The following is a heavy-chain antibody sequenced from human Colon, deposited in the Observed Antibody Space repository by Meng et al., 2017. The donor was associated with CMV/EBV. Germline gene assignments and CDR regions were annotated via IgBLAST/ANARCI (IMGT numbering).Heavy chain of an antibody. CDR2: KSFDGSIE. CDR3: ARDRLGGIDY. Sequence: GESLKISCEGSGFIFSDYAMHWVRQAPGKGLEWLAVKSFDGSIEYHADSVKGRFFISRDNSKSTVYLQMDSLRSDDTAVYYCARDRLGGIDYWGQGTLVTVSS. V-gene: IGHV3-30-3*01. CDR1: GFIFSDYA. D-gene: IGHD3-16*01. J-gene: IGHJ4*02.